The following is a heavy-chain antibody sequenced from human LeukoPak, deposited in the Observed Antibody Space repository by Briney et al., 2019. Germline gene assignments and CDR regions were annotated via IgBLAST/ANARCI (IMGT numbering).Heavy chain of an antibody. CDR3: AGGTLGRKRFDY. J-gene: IGHJ4*01. Sequence: SETLSLTCTVSGGSISSYYWSWIRQPPGKGLEWIGYIYYSGSTNYNPSLKSRVTISVDTSKNQFSLKLSSVTAADTAVYYCAGGTLGRKRFDYWGQGTLVTVSS. CDR1: GGSISSYY. CDR2: IYYSGST. D-gene: IGHD6-6*01. V-gene: IGHV4-59*01.